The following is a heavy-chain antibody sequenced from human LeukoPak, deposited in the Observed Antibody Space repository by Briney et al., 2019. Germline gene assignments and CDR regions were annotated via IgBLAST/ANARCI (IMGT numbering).Heavy chain of an antibody. Sequence: ASVKVSCKASGYTFTGYYMHWVRQAPGQGLEWMGRINPNNGGTNYAQKFQGRVTVTRDTSTSTVHMELSGLRSEDTAVYYCARDQEGFDYWGQGTLVTVSS. CDR1: GYTFTGYY. J-gene: IGHJ4*02. CDR3: ARDQEGFDY. V-gene: IGHV1-2*06. CDR2: INPNNGGT.